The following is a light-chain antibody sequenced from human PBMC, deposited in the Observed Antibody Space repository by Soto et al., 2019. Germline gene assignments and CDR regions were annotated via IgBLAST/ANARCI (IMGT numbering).Light chain of an antibody. J-gene: IGKJ4*01. CDR1: QSINSH. CDR2: EAS. CDR3: QQSYSITS. Sequence: DIQLTQSPPSLSASVGDRVTITCRSSQSINSHLNWYQQKTGKAPKLLIFEASSLHSGVQSRFGGSGSGTDFTLTITSLQPEDSATYYCQQSYSITSFGGGTKVEIK. V-gene: IGKV1-39*01.